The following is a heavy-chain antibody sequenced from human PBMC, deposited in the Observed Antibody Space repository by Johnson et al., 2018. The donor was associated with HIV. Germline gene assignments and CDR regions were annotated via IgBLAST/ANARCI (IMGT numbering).Heavy chain of an antibody. D-gene: IGHD4-23*01. V-gene: IGHV3-30*18. CDR3: AKTYYGGNDDAFDL. CDR2: ISYDGGTE. J-gene: IGHJ3*01. CDR1: GFIFHNYA. Sequence: QVQLVESGGGVVQPGTSLRLSCTASGFIFHNYAMHWVRQAPGKGLEWVAFISYDGGTESYADSVKGRFTVSRDNSKNELFLQMNNLGPEDAGIYFCAKTYYGGNDDAFDLWGQGTMVTVSS.